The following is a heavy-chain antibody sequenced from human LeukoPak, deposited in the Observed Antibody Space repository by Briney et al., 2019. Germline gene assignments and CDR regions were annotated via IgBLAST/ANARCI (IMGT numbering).Heavy chain of an antibody. CDR1: GFTFSSYD. CDR2: IGTAGDT. V-gene: IGHV3-13*01. D-gene: IGHD3-10*01. CDR3: ARACCGYGSQNYYGMDV. J-gene: IGHJ6*02. Sequence: GGSLRHSCAASGFTFSSYDMHWVRQATGKGLEWVSAIGTAGDTYYPGSVKGRFTISRENAKNSLYLQMNSLRAGDTAVYYCARACCGYGSQNYYGMDVWGQGTTVTVSS.